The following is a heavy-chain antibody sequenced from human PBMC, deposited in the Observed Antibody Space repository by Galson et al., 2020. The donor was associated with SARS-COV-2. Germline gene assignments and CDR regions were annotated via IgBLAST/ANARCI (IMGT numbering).Heavy chain of an antibody. V-gene: IGHV3-48*03. J-gene: IGHJ6*03. CDR3: ARATQGYSYNFYSYYYMDV. D-gene: IGHD5-18*01. Sequence: GESLKISCAASGFTFSSYEMNWVRQAPGKGLEWISKIRGSGGFTSYADSVKGRFIISRDITDNSLYLEMDSLRGEDTAIYYCARATQGYSYNFYSYYYMDVWGKGTTVTVSS. CDR1: GFTFSSYE. CDR2: IRGSGGFT.